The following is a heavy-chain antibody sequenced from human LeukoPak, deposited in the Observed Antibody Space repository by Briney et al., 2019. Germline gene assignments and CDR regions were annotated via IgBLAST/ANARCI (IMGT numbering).Heavy chain of an antibody. J-gene: IGHJ6*03. D-gene: IGHD2-2*01. CDR1: GYTFTSYD. V-gene: IGHV1-8*01. CDR2: MNPNSGNT. Sequence: ASVKVSCKASGYTFTSYDINWVRQATGQGLEWMGWMNPNSGNTGYAQKFQGRVTMTRNTSISTAYMELSSLRSEDTAVYYCARVRSRVKYCSSTSCYQLYDYYYYMAVWGKGTTVTVSS. CDR3: ARVRSRVKYCSSTSCYQLYDYYYYMAV.